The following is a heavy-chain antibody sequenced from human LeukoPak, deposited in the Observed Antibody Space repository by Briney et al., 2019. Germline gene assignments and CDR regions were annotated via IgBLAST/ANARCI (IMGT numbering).Heavy chain of an antibody. Sequence: ASVKVSCKASGGTFSSYAISWVRQAPGQGLEWMGGIIPIFGTANYAQKFQGRVTITTDESTSTAYMELSSLRSEDTAVYYCAREVQLEGLYYFDYWGQGTLVTVSS. D-gene: IGHD1-1*01. CDR1: GGTFSSYA. CDR2: IIPIFGTA. V-gene: IGHV1-69*05. J-gene: IGHJ4*02. CDR3: AREVQLEGLYYFDY.